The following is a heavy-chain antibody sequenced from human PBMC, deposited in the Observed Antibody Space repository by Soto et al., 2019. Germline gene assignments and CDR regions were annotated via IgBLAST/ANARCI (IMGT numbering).Heavy chain of an antibody. CDR3: ARVAVAGTGWFDP. CDR2: IIPIFGTA. J-gene: IGHJ5*02. D-gene: IGHD6-19*01. Sequence: SVKVSCKASGGTFSSYAISWVRQAPGQGLEWMGGIIPIFGTANYAQKFQGRVTITADKSTSTAYMELSSLRSEDTAVYYCARVAVAGTGWFDPWGQGTPVTVSS. V-gene: IGHV1-69*06. CDR1: GGTFSSYA.